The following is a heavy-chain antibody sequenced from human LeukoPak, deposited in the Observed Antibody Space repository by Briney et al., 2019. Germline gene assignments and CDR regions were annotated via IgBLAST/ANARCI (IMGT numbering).Heavy chain of an antibody. CDR3: ARDRSALVTPFYFDY. D-gene: IGHD4-23*01. V-gene: IGHV4-59*01. CDR1: GGSISSYY. CDR2: IYYSGST. J-gene: IGHJ4*02. Sequence: PSETLSLTCTVSGGSISSYYWSWIRQPPGKGLEWIGYIYYSGSTNYNPSLKSRVTISVDTSKNQFSLKLSSVTAADTAVYYCARDRSALVTPFYFDYWGQGTLVTVSS.